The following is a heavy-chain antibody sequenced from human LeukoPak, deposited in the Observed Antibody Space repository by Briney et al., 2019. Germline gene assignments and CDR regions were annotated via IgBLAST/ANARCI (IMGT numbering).Heavy chain of an antibody. V-gene: IGHV3-30*04. CDR1: GFTFSNYV. J-gene: IGHJ4*02. CDR2: ISYDGGNK. Sequence: GGSLRLSCEASGFTFSNYVIHWVRQAPGKGLEWVAVISYDGGNKYYADSVKGRFIVSRDNSKNTLYLQMNSLRGDDTAVYYCARAGFTFSDYFGSFFDYWGQGTLVTVSS. D-gene: IGHD3-10*01. CDR3: ARAGFTFSDYFGSFFDY.